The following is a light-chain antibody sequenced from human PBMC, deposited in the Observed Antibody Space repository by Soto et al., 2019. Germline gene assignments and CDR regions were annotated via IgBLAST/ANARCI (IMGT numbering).Light chain of an antibody. CDR2: GNN. CDR1: SSNIGAGYD. Sequence: QSVLTQPPSVSGAPGQRGTISCTGSSSNIGAGYDVHWYQQLPGTAPKLLIYGNNNRPSGVPDRFSGSKSGTSASLAITGLQAEDEADYYCQSYDSTLSVVFGGGTKLTVL. V-gene: IGLV1-40*01. CDR3: QSYDSTLSVV. J-gene: IGLJ2*01.